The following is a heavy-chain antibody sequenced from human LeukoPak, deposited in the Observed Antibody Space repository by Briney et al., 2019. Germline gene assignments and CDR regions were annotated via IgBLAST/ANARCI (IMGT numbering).Heavy chain of an antibody. D-gene: IGHD4-17*01. CDR3: ARVPATVKADY. Sequence: VGSLRLSCAVSGFTFSNYWMSWVRQAPGKGLEWVANINQDGSAKYYVVSVKGRFTISRDNAKNSLFLHMNSLRAEDTALYFCARVPATVKADYWGQGTLVTVSS. V-gene: IGHV3-7*04. CDR1: GFTFSNYW. CDR2: INQDGSAK. J-gene: IGHJ4*02.